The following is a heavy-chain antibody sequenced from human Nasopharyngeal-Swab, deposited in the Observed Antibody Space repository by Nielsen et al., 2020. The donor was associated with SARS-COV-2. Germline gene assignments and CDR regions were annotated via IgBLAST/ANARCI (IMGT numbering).Heavy chain of an antibody. Sequence: RQAPGQGLEWMGGIIPIFGTANYAQKFQGRVTITADESTSTAYMELSSLRSEDTAVYYCARDLGCSSTSCYEGNWFDPWGQGTLVTVSS. D-gene: IGHD2-2*01. V-gene: IGHV1-69*01. CDR3: ARDLGCSSTSCYEGNWFDP. J-gene: IGHJ5*02. CDR2: IIPIFGTA.